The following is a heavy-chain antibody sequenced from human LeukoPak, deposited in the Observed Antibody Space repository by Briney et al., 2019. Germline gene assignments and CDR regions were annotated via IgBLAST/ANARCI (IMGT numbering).Heavy chain of an antibody. V-gene: IGHV4-34*01. CDR2: NHSGST. Sequence: SPNPPGHCGGLCGFQWRGDPPPPREGAGWDWGNNHSGSTNYNPSLKSRVTISVDTSKNQFSLKLSSVTAADTAVYYCARGLPRAHANGYLDYWGQGTLVTVSS. D-gene: IGHD3-22*01. J-gene: IGHJ4*02. CDR3: ARGLPRAHANGYLDY. CDR1: CGGLCGFQ.